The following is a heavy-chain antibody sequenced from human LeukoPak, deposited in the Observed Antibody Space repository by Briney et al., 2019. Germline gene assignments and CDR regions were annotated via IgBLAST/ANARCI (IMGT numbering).Heavy chain of an antibody. CDR2: IKRDGSEK. Sequence: PGGSLRLSCAASGFTFSSYWMSWVRQAPGKGLEWVANIKRDGSEKYYVDSVKGRFTISRDNAKNSLYLQMNSLRAEDTAVYYCARDSPYYDILTGYYNLVSEGWTFDYWGQGTLVTVSS. D-gene: IGHD3-9*01. CDR3: ARDSPYYDILTGYYNLVSEGWTFDY. V-gene: IGHV3-7*01. CDR1: GFTFSSYW. J-gene: IGHJ4*02.